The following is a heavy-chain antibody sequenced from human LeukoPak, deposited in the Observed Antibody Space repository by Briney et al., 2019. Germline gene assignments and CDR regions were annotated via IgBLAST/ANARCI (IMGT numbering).Heavy chain of an antibody. CDR2: IYYSGST. Sequence: SETLSLTCTVSGGSISSYYWSWIRRPPGKGLEWIGYIYYSGSTNYNPSLKSRVTISVDTSKNQFSLKLSSVTAADTAVYYCARFIAAAGNDAFDIWGQGTMVTVSS. D-gene: IGHD6-13*01. J-gene: IGHJ3*02. V-gene: IGHV4-59*01. CDR3: ARFIAAAGNDAFDI. CDR1: GGSISSYY.